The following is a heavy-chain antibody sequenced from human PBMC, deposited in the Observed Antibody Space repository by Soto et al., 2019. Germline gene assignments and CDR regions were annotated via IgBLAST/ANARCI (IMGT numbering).Heavy chain of an antibody. Sequence: GGSLRLSCAASGFTFSSYSMNWVRQAPGKGLEWVSSISSSSSYIYYADSVKGRFTISRDNAKNSLYLQMNSLRAEDTAVYYCARDRFLGELSLFSDAFDIWGQWTMVTVSS. J-gene: IGHJ3*02. CDR3: ARDRFLGELSLFSDAFDI. CDR2: ISSSSSYI. V-gene: IGHV3-21*01. CDR1: GFTFSSYS. D-gene: IGHD3-16*02.